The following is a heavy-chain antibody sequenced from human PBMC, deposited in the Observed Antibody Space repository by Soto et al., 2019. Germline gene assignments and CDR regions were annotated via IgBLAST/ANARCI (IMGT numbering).Heavy chain of an antibody. CDR1: SGSFSCYS. CDR2: IYHGLSI. V-gene: IGHV4-34*01. Sequence: PSEPLSLTCAFYSGSFSCYSWIWIRQSPGKGLEWIGEIYHGLSIVYNPSLESRVTISGDSSKNQFSLNLSSVTAADTAVYYCARHGGYYFDYWGQGALVTVSS. J-gene: IGHJ4*02. CDR3: ARHGGYYFDY. D-gene: IGHD3-16*01.